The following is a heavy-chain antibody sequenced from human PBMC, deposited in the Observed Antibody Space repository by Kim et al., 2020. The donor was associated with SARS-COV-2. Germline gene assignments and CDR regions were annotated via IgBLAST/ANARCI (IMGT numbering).Heavy chain of an antibody. D-gene: IGHD2-15*01. CDR3: ARGYCSGGSCYSLDFDP. V-gene: IGHV4-38-2*02. CDR1: GYSISSGYY. CDR2: IYHSGST. Sequence: SETLSLTCTVSGYSISSGYYWGWIRQPPGKGLEWTGSIYHSGSTYYNPSLKSRVTISVDTSKNQFSLKLSSVTAADTAVYYCARGYCSGGSCYSLDFDP. J-gene: IGHJ5*02.